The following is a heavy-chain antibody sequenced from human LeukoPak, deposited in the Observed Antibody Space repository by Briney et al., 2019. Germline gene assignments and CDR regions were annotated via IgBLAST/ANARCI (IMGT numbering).Heavy chain of an antibody. Sequence: GGSLRLSCAASGFTFSSYAMSWVRQAPGKGLEWVSAISGSGGSTYYADSVRGRFTISRDNSKNTLYLQMNSLRAEDTAVYYCAKGSFGVGIQGFDPWGQGTLVTVSS. CDR1: GFTFSSYA. CDR2: ISGSGGST. CDR3: AKGSFGVGIQGFDP. J-gene: IGHJ5*02. V-gene: IGHV3-23*01. D-gene: IGHD3-3*01.